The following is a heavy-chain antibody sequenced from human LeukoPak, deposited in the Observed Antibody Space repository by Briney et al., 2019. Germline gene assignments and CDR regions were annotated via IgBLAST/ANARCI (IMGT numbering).Heavy chain of an antibody. CDR3: ARGVGPTRTAMAGGGGY. J-gene: IGHJ4*02. Sequence: GASVRVSCKASGYTLTGYYMHWLRQAPGQGLEWMGRINPNSGGTNYAQKFQGRVTMTRDTSISTAYMELSRLRSDDTAVYYCARGVGPTRTAMAGGGGYWGQGTLVTVSS. D-gene: IGHD5-18*01. V-gene: IGHV1-2*06. CDR2: INPNSGGT. CDR1: GYTLTGYY.